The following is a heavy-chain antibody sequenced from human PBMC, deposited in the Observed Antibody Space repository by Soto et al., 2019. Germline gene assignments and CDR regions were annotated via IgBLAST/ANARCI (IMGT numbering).Heavy chain of an antibody. D-gene: IGHD3-16*01. Sequence: EVQLVESGGGLVQPGGSLRLSCAASGFTFSSYWMHWVRQAPGKGLVWVSRTNEDGSTINYADSVKGRFTISRDNAKNTLYREMNGRRAEDTAVSYCTRDIGGRGGYWGQGTLVTVSS. J-gene: IGHJ4*02. CDR2: TNEDGSTI. V-gene: IGHV3-74*01. CDR1: GFTFSSYW. CDR3: TRDIGGRGGY.